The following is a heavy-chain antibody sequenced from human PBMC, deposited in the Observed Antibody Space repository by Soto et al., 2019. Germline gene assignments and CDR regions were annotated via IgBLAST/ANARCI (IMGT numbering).Heavy chain of an antibody. CDR1: GFTFSSYS. J-gene: IGHJ5*02. CDR2: ISSSSSTI. V-gene: IGHV3-48*02. Sequence: PGGSLRLSCAASGFTFSSYSMNWVRQAPGKGLEWVSYISSSSSTIYYADSVKGRFTISRDNTKNSLYLQMNSLRDEDTAVYYCARVYESSSCYVRWFDPCGQGTLVT. D-gene: IGHD6-13*01. CDR3: ARVYESSSCYVRWFDP.